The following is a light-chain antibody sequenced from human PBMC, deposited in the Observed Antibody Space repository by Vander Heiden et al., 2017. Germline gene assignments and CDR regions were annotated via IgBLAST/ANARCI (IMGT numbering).Light chain of an antibody. V-gene: IGLV2-14*03. CDR1: SSDVGGYNY. J-gene: IGLJ2*01. Sequence: QSALTQPASVSGSPGQSITISCTGTSSDVGGYNYVSWYQQHPGKAPKVMIYDVCNRPSGVSNRFSGSKSGNTASLTISGLQAEDEADYYCTSYTSRTTWVFGGGTKLTVL. CDR3: TSYTSRTTWV. CDR2: DVC.